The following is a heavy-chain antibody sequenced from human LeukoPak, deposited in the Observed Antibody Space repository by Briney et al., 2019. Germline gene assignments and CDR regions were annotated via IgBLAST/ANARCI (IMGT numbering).Heavy chain of an antibody. CDR2: IIPIFGIA. V-gene: IGHV1-69*04. CDR1: GVTFSSYA. CDR3: ARVGINWFDP. Sequence: SVKFSCKASGVTFSSYAISWVRQAPGQGLEWMGRIIPIFGIANYAQKFQGRVTITAHKSTSTAYMELSSLRSEDTAVYYCARVGINWFDPWGQGTLVTVSS. D-gene: IGHD1-26*01. J-gene: IGHJ5*02.